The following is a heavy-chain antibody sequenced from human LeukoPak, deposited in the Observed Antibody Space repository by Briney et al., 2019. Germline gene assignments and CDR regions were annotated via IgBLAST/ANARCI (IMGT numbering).Heavy chain of an antibody. CDR2: ISSSGSTI. D-gene: IGHD1-1*01. Sequence: GGSLRLSCAASGFTFNSYEMKWVRQAPGKGLEWVSYISSSGSTIYYADSVKGRFTISRDNAKNSLYLQMNSLRVEDTAIYYCARDPYNGAYSEGYYYYYMDVWGKGTTVTVSS. V-gene: IGHV3-48*03. CDR3: ARDPYNGAYSEGYYYYYMDV. J-gene: IGHJ6*03. CDR1: GFTFNSYE.